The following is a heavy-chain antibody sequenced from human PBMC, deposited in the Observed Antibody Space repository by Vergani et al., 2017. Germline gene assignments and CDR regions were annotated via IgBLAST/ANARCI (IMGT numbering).Heavy chain of an antibody. V-gene: IGHV1-58*01. Sequence: QMQLVQSGPEVKKPGTSVKVSCKASGFTSTSSAVQWVRQARGQRLEWIGWIVVGSGNTNYAQKFQERVTITRDMSTSTAYMELSSLRSEDTAVYYCAASDPYCSGGSCYSYSYYYYGMDVWGQGTTVTVSS. D-gene: IGHD2-15*01. CDR1: GFTSTSSA. CDR3: AASDPYCSGGSCYSYSYYYYGMDV. CDR2: IVVGSGNT. J-gene: IGHJ6*02.